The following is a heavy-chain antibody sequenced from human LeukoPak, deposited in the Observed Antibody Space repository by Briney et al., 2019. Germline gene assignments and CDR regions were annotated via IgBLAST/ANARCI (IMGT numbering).Heavy chain of an antibody. CDR2: IYWDDDK. V-gene: IGHV2-5*02. Sequence: SGPTLVKPTQTLTLTCTFSGFSLSTSGVGVGWIRQPPGKALEWLALIYWDDDKRYSPSLKSRLTITKDTSKNQVVLTMTNMDPVDTATYYCAHSNSVYGDYEPYYFDYWGQGTLVTVSS. CDR3: AHSNSVYGDYEPYYFDY. J-gene: IGHJ4*02. CDR1: GFSLSTSGVG. D-gene: IGHD4-17*01.